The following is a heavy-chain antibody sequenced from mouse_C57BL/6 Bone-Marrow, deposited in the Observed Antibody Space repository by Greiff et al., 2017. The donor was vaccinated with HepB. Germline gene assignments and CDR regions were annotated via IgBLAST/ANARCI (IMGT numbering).Heavy chain of an antibody. V-gene: IGHV12-3*01. CDR3: AGDYYYGSSYFDY. CDR1: GFPITSGYY. J-gene: IGHJ2*01. D-gene: IGHD1-1*01. CDR2: ITHSGET. Sequence: VQLQESGPGLVKPSQSLFLTCSITGFPITSGYYWIWIRQSPGKPLEWMGYITHSGETFYNPSLQSPISITRETSKNQFFLQLNSVTTEDTAMYYCAGDYYYGSSYFDYWGQGTTLTVSS.